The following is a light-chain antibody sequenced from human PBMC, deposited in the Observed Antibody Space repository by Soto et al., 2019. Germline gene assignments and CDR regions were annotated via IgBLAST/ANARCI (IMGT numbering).Light chain of an antibody. V-gene: IGLV3-1*01. CDR1: NLGDKF. CDR3: QAWDINTAV. Sequence: SYELTQPPSVSVSPGQTASITCSGANLGDKFACWYQQKPGQSPVLVIYEDYKRPSGIPERFSGSNSGNTATLTISDTQAMDEADYYCQAWDINTAVFGTGTKLTVL. CDR2: EDY. J-gene: IGLJ1*01.